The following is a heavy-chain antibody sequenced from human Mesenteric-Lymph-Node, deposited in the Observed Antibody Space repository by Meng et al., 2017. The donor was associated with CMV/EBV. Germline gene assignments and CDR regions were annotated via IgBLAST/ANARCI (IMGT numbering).Heavy chain of an antibody. D-gene: IGHD6-19*01. CDR3: AKAIAVAGTGFDY. V-gene: IGHV1-46*01. J-gene: IGHJ4*02. CDR2: INPSGGST. Sequence: KASGYTFTSYYMQWVRQAPGQGLEWMGIINPSGGSTSYAQKFQGRVTMTRDTSTSTVYMELSSLRSEDTAVYYCAKAIAVAGTGFDYWGQGTLVTVSS. CDR1: GYTFTSYY.